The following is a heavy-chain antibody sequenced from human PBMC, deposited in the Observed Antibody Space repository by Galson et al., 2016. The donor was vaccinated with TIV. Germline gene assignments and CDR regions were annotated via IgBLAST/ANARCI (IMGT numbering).Heavy chain of an antibody. CDR1: GFTFSDYF. J-gene: IGHJ6*02. D-gene: IGHD2-15*01. V-gene: IGHV3-11*04. CDR2: ISISGDII. Sequence: SLRLSCAASGFTFSDYFISWIRQAPGKGLEWISYISISGDIIYYADSVKGRFSISRDNAKNSVYLQMNSLGADDSAVYYCARDRVVDATYYYYYYGTDVWGQGTAVTVSS. CDR3: ARDRVVDATYYYYYYGTDV.